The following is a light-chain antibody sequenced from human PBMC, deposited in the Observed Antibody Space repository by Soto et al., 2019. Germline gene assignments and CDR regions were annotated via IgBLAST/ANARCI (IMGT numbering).Light chain of an antibody. Sequence: NFMLTQPHSVSEFPGKTVTISCTRSSGSIASNFVQWYQQRPGSVPTTVIFEGNQRPSGVPDRFSGSIDSSSNSASLIISGLKTEDEADYYWQSYEIINRGVVFGGGTKLTVL. CDR2: EGN. J-gene: IGLJ2*01. V-gene: IGLV6-57*04. CDR3: QSYEIINRGVV. CDR1: SGSIASNF.